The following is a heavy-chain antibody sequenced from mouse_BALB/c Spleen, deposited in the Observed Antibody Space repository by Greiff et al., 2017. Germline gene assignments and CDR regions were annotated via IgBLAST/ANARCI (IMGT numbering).Heavy chain of an antibody. D-gene: IGHD2-4*01. CDR1: GYTFTSYT. CDR2: INPSSGYT. Sequence: VKLQESGAELARPGASVKMSCKASGYTFTSYTMHWVKQRPGQGLEWIGYINPSSGYTNYNQKFKDKATLTADKSSSTAYMQLSSLTSEDSAVYYCAPIYYDYDGFAYWGQGTLVTVSA. CDR3: APIYYDYDGFAY. V-gene: IGHV1-4*01. J-gene: IGHJ3*01.